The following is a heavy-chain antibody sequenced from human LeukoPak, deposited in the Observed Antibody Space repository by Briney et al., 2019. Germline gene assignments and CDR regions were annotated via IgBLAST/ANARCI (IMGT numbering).Heavy chain of an antibody. J-gene: IGHJ4*02. V-gene: IGHV3-7*01. Sequence: PGGSLRLSCAASGFRFDAYAMSWVRQTPGKGLEWVANIKEDGSEKNYVDSVKGRFTLSRDNAKNSLYLQMNSLRAEDTAVYYCARSGSDFDYWGQGTLVSVSS. CDR1: GFRFDAYA. CDR2: IKEDGSEK. CDR3: ARSGSDFDY. D-gene: IGHD3-3*01.